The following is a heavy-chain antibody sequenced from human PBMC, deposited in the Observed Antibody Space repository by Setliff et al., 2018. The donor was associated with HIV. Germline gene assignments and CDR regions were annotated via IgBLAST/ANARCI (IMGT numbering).Heavy chain of an antibody. J-gene: IGHJ4*02. CDR2: ISGSGRKT. CDR3: TRHSTDPWSLLDY. Sequence: GGSLRLSCKATGFSFSLYAMSWVRQAPGKGLEWVSSISGSGRKTYYGDSVKGRFTISRDNSWDTVDLQMNTLRAEDTAVYYCTRHSTDPWSLLDYWGQGTLVTVSS. D-gene: IGHD4-4*01. CDR1: GFSFSLYA. V-gene: IGHV3-23*01.